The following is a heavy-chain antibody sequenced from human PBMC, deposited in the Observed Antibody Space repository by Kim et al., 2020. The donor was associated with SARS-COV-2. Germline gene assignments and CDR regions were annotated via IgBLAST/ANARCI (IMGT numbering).Heavy chain of an antibody. D-gene: IGHD2-2*01. CDR3: ARDGFSVLGYCSSTSCSPDAFDI. CDR2: INPSGGST. CDR1: GYTFTSYY. J-gene: IGHJ3*02. Sequence: ASVKVSCKASGYTFTSYYMHWVRQAPGQGLEWMGIINPSGGSTSYAQKFQGRVTMTRDTSTSTVYMELSSPRSEDTAVYYCARDGFSVLGYCSSTSCSPDAFDIWGQGTMVTVSS. V-gene: IGHV1-46*01.